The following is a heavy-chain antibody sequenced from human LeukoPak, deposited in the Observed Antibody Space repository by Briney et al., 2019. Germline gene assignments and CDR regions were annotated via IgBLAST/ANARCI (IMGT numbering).Heavy chain of an antibody. D-gene: IGHD4-17*01. CDR3: ARTTVTPSWFDP. J-gene: IGHJ5*02. CDR2: ISSSSAYI. CDR1: GFTFSSYS. V-gene: IGHV3-21*01. Sequence: PGGSLRLSCAGSGFTFSSYSMNWVRQAPGKGLEWVSSISSSSAYIYYADSVKGRFTISRDNAKNSLYLQMNSLRAEDTAVYFCARTTVTPSWFDPWGQGTLVTVSS.